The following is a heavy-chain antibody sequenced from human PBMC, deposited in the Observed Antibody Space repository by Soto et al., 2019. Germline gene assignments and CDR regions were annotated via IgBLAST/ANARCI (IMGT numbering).Heavy chain of an antibody. D-gene: IGHD3-9*01. J-gene: IGHJ4*02. CDR2: ISSSSSYI. V-gene: IGHV3-21*01. CDR3: ARVPHDILTGYSDY. Sequence: GGSLRLSCAASGFTFSSYSMNWVRQAPGKGLEWVSSISSSSSYIYYADSVKGRFTISRDSAKNSLYLQMNSLRAEDTAVYYCARVPHDILTGYSDYWGQGTLVTVSS. CDR1: GFTFSSYS.